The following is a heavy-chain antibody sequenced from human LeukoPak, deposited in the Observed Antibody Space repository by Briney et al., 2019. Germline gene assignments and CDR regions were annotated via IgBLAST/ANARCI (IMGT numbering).Heavy chain of an antibody. J-gene: IGHJ4*02. CDR1: GLTFSTYA. CDR2: IGGSGTGT. Sequence: PGGSLRLSCAASGLTFSTYAMTWVRQAPGKGLDWVSSIGGSGTGTYYADSAKGRFTMSRDNARNTLFLQMSALRVDDTAMYYCVTDQGHWGQGTLVTVSS. V-gene: IGHV3-23*01. CDR3: VTDQGH.